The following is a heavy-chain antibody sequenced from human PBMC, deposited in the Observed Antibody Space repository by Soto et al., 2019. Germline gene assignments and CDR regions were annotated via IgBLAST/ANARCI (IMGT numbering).Heavy chain of an antibody. J-gene: IGHJ4*02. CDR2: IYPGDSDT. V-gene: IGHV5-51*01. CDR1: GYSFTSYW. Sequence: PGESLKISCQGSGYSFTSYWIGWVRQMPGKGLEWMGIIYPGDSDTRYSPSFQGQVTISADKSISTAYLQWSSLKASDTAMYYCARQGSTSGSYPDYWGQGTQVTVSS. CDR3: ARQGSTSGSYPDY. D-gene: IGHD1-26*01.